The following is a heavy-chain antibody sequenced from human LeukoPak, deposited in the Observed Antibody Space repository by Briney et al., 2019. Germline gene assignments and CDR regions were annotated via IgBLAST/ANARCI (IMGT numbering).Heavy chain of an antibody. Sequence: SETLSLTCAVYGGSFSGYYWSWIRQPPGKGLEWIGEINHSGSTNYNPPLKSRVTISVDTSKNQFSLKLSSVTAADTAVYYCAVPSSIAARPLRYWGQGTLVTVSS. CDR1: GGSFSGYY. V-gene: IGHV4-34*01. D-gene: IGHD6-6*01. CDR2: INHSGST. CDR3: AVPSSIAARPLRY. J-gene: IGHJ4*02.